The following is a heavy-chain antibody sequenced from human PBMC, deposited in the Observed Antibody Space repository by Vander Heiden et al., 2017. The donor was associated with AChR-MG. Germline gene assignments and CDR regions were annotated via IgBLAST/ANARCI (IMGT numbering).Heavy chain of an antibody. CDR1: GGSISSGGYY. CDR3: AREVDYYGSGIAGGTYYYYYGMDV. CDR2: IDYSGST. Sequence: QVQLQESGPGLVKPSQTLSLTCTVSGGSISSGGYYWRWTRQHPGKGLEWIGYIDYSGSTYYNPSRKSRVTISVDTSKNQFSLKLSSVTAADTAVYYWAREVDYYGSGIAGGTYYYYYGMDVWGQGTTVTVSS. D-gene: IGHD3-10*01. J-gene: IGHJ6*02. V-gene: IGHV4-31*03.